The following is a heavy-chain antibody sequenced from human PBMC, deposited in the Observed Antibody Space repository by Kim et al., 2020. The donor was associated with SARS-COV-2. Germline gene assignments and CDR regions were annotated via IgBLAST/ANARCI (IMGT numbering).Heavy chain of an antibody. D-gene: IGHD6-6*01. CDR2: IYHSGST. CDR1: GGSISSGGYS. Sequence: SETLSLTCAVSGGSISSGGYSWSWIRQPPGKGLEWIGYIYHSGSTYYNPSLKSRVTISVDRSKNQFSLKLSSVTAADTAVYYCARGSGGIAARPFWDYWGQGTLVTVPS. CDR3: ARGSGGIAARPFWDY. J-gene: IGHJ4*02. V-gene: IGHV4-30-2*01.